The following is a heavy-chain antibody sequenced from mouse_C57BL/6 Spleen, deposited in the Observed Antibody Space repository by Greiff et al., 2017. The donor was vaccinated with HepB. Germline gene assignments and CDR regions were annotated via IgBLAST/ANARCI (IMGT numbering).Heavy chain of an antibody. CDR1: GYTFTSYW. CDR2: IDPSDSYT. Sequence: QVHVKQPGAELVMPGASVKLSCKASGYTFTSYWMHWVKQRPGQGLEWIGEIDPSDSYTNYNQKFKGKSTLTVDKSSSTAYMQLSSLTSEDSAVYYCARRTPTGTGAMDYWGQGTSVTVSS. V-gene: IGHV1-69*01. CDR3: ARRTPTGTGAMDY. D-gene: IGHD4-1*01. J-gene: IGHJ4*01.